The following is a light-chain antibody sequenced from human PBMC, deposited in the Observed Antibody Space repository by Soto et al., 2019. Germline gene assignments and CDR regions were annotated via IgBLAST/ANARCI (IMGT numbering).Light chain of an antibody. V-gene: IGKV3-20*01. CDR1: QSVSSNY. CDR3: QQYDSSPVT. CDR2: GAS. Sequence: ENVLTQSPGTLSLSPGERATLSCRASQSVSSNYLTWYQQKPGQAPRLLIYGASSRATDIPDRFSGSGSGTDFNLTISRLEPEDFAVYYCQQYDSSPVTCGQGTKLEIK. J-gene: IGKJ2*01.